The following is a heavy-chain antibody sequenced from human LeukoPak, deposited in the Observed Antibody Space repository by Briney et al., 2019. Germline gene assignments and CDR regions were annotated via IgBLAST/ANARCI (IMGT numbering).Heavy chain of an antibody. CDR2: IYPGDSDT. CDR3: ARRRGRYSGDAFDI. Sequence: GESLKISCEGAGYMITSYWIGGGRQMPGKGLEWMGFIYPGDSDTRYSPSFQGQVTISADKSMSTASLQWSSLKASDTAMHCCARRRGRYSGDAFDIWGQGTMVTVSS. J-gene: IGHJ3*02. V-gene: IGHV5-51*01. D-gene: IGHD1-26*01. CDR1: GYMITSYW.